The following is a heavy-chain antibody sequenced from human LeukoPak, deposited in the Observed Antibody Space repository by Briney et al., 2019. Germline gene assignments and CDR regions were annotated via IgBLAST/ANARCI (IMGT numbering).Heavy chain of an antibody. D-gene: IGHD6-19*01. Sequence: RPSETLSLTCAVSGGSFSAYYWTWIRQPPGKGLEWIGEINHSGSTNYNPSLKSRVTISVDTSKNQVSLKLSSVAAADTAVYYCARGGGMTSGWYPRTAYNWFAPWGQGTLVTVSS. CDR3: ARGGGMTSGWYPRTAYNWFAP. CDR2: INHSGST. CDR1: GGSFSAYY. V-gene: IGHV4-34*01. J-gene: IGHJ5*02.